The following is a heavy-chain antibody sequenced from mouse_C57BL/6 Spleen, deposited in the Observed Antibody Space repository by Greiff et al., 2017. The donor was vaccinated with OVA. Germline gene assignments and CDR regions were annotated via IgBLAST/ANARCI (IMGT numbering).Heavy chain of an antibody. CDR1: GFTFTSYG. J-gene: IGHJ3*01. D-gene: IGHD1-1*01. V-gene: IGHV5-6*01. CDR2: ISSGGSYT. CDR3: TGQGDDGRFAY. Sequence: EVHLVEPGGDLVKPGGSLKLSCAASGFTFTSYGMSWVSQTPDKSLEWVATISSGGSYTYYPDSVKGRFTISRDNAKNTLYLQMSSLNSEDEASYYYTGQGDDGRFAYWGQGTLVTVSA.